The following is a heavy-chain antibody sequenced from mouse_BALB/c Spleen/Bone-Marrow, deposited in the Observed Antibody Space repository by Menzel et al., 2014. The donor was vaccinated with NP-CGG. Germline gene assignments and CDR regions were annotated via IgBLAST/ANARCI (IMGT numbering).Heavy chain of an antibody. Sequence: QVQLKQSGPELVRPGVSVKISCKGSGYTFTDYAMHWVKQSHAKSLEWIGVISTYFGNTNYNQKFKGKATMTVDKSSSTAYMELARLTSEDSAIYYCARGYYGSSYLFAYWGQGTLATVSA. CDR3: ARGYYGSSYLFAY. CDR1: GYTFTDYA. V-gene: IGHV1-67*01. CDR2: ISTYFGNT. D-gene: IGHD1-1*01. J-gene: IGHJ3*01.